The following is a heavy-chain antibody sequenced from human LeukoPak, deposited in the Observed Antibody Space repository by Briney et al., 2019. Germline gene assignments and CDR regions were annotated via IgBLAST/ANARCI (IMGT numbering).Heavy chain of an antibody. CDR1: GFTFSDYY. V-gene: IGHV3-11*04. CDR3: ARDSARNWFDP. Sequence: GGSLRLSCAASGFTFSDYYMSWIRQAPGKGLEWVSYISSSGSTIYYADSVKGRFTISRDNANNSLYLQMNSLRAEDTAVYYCARDSARNWFDPWGQGTLVTVSS. CDR2: ISSSGSTI. J-gene: IGHJ5*02.